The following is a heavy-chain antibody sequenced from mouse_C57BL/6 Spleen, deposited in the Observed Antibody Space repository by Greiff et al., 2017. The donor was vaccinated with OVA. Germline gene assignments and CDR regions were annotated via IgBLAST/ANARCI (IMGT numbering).Heavy chain of an antibody. V-gene: IGHV2-2*01. CDR2: IWSGGST. Sequence: VQLQQSGPGLVQPSQCLSLTCTVSGFSFTSYGVHWVRQSPGKGLEWLGVIWSGGSTDYNAAFISRLSSSKDNSKSQVCFKGNSLQADDTTIYYCAREGLGRYFDYWGQGTTLTVSS. J-gene: IGHJ2*01. D-gene: IGHD3-3*01. CDR3: AREGLGRYFDY. CDR1: GFSFTSYG.